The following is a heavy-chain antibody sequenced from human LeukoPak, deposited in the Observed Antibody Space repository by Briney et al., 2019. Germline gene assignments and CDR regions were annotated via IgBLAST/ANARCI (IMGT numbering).Heavy chain of an antibody. CDR1: GFTFSNAC. CDR2: IKSKTDGGTT. V-gene: IGHV3-15*01. CDR3: TTCSGGSCTRGYYFDY. D-gene: IGHD2-15*01. Sequence: NPGGSLRLSCAASGFTFSNACMIWVRQAPGKGLEWVGRIKSKTDGGTTDYAAPVKGRFTISRDDSKNTLYLQMNSLKTEDTAVYYCTTCSGGSCTRGYYFDYWGQGTLVTVSS. J-gene: IGHJ4*02.